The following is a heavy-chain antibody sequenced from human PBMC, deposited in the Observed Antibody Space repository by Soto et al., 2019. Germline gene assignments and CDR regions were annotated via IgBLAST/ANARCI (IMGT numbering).Heavy chain of an antibody. J-gene: IGHJ6*02. CDR3: ASLRGYRYYYHGMDV. V-gene: IGHV1-69*02. CDR1: GGTFSSYT. CDR2: IIPILGIA. Sequence: QVQLVQSGAEVKKPGSSVKVSCKASGGTFSSYTISWVRQAPGQGLEWMGRIIPILGIANYAQKFQGRVTITADKYTSTAYMELSRLRSEDTAVYYCASLRGYRYYYHGMDVWGQGTPVTVSS. D-gene: IGHD5-12*01.